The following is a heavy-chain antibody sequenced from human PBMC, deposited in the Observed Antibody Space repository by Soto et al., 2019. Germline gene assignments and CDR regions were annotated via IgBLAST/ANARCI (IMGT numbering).Heavy chain of an antibody. CDR2: ISGSGGNT. J-gene: IGHJ6*02. CDR3: AKGLRRLLRTQYYYGLDV. V-gene: IGHV3-23*01. D-gene: IGHD3-16*01. Sequence: XGSLRLSCAASGFTFSPYAMTWVRQAPGKGLEWVSSISGSGGNTNYADSVKSRFTVSRDNSKRTLSLQMNSLTEEDTAIYYCAKGLRRLLRTQYYYGLDVWGRGTTVTVSS. CDR1: GFTFSPYA.